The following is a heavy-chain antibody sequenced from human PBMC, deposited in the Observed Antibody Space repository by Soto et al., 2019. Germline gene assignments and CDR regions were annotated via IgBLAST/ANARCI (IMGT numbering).Heavy chain of an antibody. CDR3: ARAKYTTKKRYYFAY. D-gene: IGHD1-1*01. CDR2: IKQDGSEK. V-gene: IGHV3-7*05. Sequence: PGGSLRLSCAASGFTFSSYGVSWVRQAPGKGLEWVANIKQDGSEKYYVDSVKGRFTISRDNAKNSMYLQMNSLRAEDTAVYYCARAKYTTKKRYYFAYWGQGTLVTVSS. J-gene: IGHJ4*02. CDR1: GFTFSSYG.